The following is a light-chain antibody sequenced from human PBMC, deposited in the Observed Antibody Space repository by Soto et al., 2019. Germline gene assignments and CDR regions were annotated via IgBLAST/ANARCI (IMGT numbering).Light chain of an antibody. V-gene: IGKV3-20*01. Sequence: EIVLTQSPGTLSLSPGERATLSCRASQSVSSDLAWYQQKFGQAPRLLIYSASLRATGIPDTFSGHGSGTDFALTISRLAPEDFAVYYFHQYGSSPDTFGQGTKLEIK. J-gene: IGKJ2*01. CDR1: QSVSSD. CDR3: HQYGSSPDT. CDR2: SAS.